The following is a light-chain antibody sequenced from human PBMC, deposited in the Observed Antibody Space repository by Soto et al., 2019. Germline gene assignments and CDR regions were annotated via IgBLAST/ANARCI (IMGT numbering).Light chain of an antibody. J-gene: IGKJ2*01. CDR1: QGVSNTY. Sequence: EIVLTQSPGTLSLSPGERATLSCRASQGVSNTYFTWLQHRPGHAPRLLVYGASTRATGIPDRFSGSGSGTDFSLTITRLEPEDFAVYYCQHYGASPYTFGQGTRVEIK. CDR3: QHYGASPYT. CDR2: GAS. V-gene: IGKV3-20*01.